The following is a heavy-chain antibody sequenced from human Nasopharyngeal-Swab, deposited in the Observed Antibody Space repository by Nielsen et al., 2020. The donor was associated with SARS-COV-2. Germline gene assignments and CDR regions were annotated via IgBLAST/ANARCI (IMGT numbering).Heavy chain of an antibody. Sequence: SETLSLTCALSGASVSSNTAAWSWIRQSPSRGLEWLGRTYYRSKWYIDYEAAVKSRITINPDTSKNQFSLQLNSVTPEETAVYYCARIAQAAEPPWGQGTLVTVSS. J-gene: IGHJ5*02. CDR3: ARIAQAAEPP. CDR1: GASVSSNTAA. CDR2: TYYRSKWYI. V-gene: IGHV6-1*01. D-gene: IGHD1-14*01.